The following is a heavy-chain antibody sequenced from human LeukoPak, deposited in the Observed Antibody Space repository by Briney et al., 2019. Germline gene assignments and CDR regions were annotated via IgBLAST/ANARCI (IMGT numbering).Heavy chain of an antibody. CDR2: IKNDGTVK. Sequence: GGSLTLSCAASGFTFSYHWMTWVRQAPGQGLEWVANIKNDGTVKNYVDSVKGRFTISRDNAKNSLYLQMNSLRAEDTGVYYCAKDSYSEGDYWGQGVLVTASS. V-gene: IGHV3-7*01. J-gene: IGHJ4*02. CDR1: GFTFSYHW. CDR3: AKDSYSEGDY. D-gene: IGHD5-18*01.